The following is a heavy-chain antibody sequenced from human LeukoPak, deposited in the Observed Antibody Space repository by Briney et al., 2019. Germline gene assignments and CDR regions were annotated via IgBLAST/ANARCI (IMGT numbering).Heavy chain of an antibody. V-gene: IGHV3-21*01. CDR2: ISGSGSNM. CDR1: GFTFSSYS. Sequence: GGSLRLSCAASGFTFSSYSMNWVRQAPGKGLEWVSSISGSGSNMYYADSVKGRFTISRDNAKNSLYLQMNSLRAEDTAVYYCARDYYGDYAKDYWSQGTLVTVSS. CDR3: ARDYYGDYAKDY. D-gene: IGHD4-17*01. J-gene: IGHJ4*02.